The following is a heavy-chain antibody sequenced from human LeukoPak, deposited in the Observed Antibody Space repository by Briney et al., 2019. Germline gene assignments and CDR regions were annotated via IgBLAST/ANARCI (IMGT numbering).Heavy chain of an antibody. Sequence: QPGGSLRLSCAASGFTFSSYAMSWVRQAPGKGLEWVSAISGSGGSTYYADSVKGRFTISRDKSKNTLYLQMNSLRAEDTAIYYCARRVSSSGWFDPWGQGTLVTVSS. CDR2: ISGSGGST. J-gene: IGHJ5*02. V-gene: IGHV3-23*01. CDR1: GFTFSSYA. CDR3: ARRVSSSGWFDP. D-gene: IGHD6-6*01.